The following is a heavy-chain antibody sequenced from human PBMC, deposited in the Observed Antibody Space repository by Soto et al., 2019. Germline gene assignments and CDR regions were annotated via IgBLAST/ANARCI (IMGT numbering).Heavy chain of an antibody. D-gene: IGHD6-19*01. J-gene: IGHJ5*02. CDR1: EVSSSSYA. CDR2: ISGSGGST. CDR3: ARGEPVAGTPWFDP. Sequence: VFLTVACAAAEVSSSSYATSWVRQNPGKGLEWVSVISGSGGSTYYADSVKGRFTISRDNSRNTLYLEMNSLRPEDTAVYYCARGEPVAGTPWFDPWGQGTLVSVSS. V-gene: IGHV3-23*01.